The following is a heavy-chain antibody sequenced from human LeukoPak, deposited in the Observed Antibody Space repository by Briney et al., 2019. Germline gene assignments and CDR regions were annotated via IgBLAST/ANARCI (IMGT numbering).Heavy chain of an antibody. J-gene: IGHJ4*02. CDR3: ARDPPQYYDYVWGSYRWRYFDY. D-gene: IGHD3-16*02. CDR1: GFTFSSYS. V-gene: IGHV3-21*01. Sequence: PGGSLRLSCAASGFTFSSYSMNWVRQAPGKGLEWVSSISSSSSYIYYADSVKGRFTISRDNAKNSLYLQMNSLRAEDTAVYYCARDPPQYYDYVWGSYRWRYFDYWGQGTPVTVSS. CDR2: ISSSSSYI.